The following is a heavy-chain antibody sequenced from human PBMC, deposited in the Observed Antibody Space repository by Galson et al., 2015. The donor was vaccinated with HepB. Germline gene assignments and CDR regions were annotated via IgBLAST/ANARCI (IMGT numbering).Heavy chain of an antibody. D-gene: IGHD3-3*01. CDR3: ARDNTYYDFWSGYYTAYFDY. J-gene: IGHJ4*02. CDR1: GFTFSSYW. Sequence: SLRLSCAASGFTFSSYWMSWVRQAPGKGLEWVANIKQDGSEKYYVDSVKGRFTISRDNAKNSLYLQMNSLRAEDTAVYYCARDNTYYDFWSGYYTAYFDYWGQGTLVTVSS. CDR2: IKQDGSEK. V-gene: IGHV3-7*03.